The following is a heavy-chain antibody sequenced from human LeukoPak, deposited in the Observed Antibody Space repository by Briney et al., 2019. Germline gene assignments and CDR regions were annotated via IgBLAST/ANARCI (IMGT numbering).Heavy chain of an antibody. CDR2: IYSGGNT. CDR3: VRGSGY. Sequence: PGGSLRLSCAASGFTFSTYALSWVRQAPGTGPECVSVIYSGGNTDYADSVKGRFTISRDTSKNTLYLQMNSLRAEDTAVYYCVRGSGYWGQGTLVTVSS. V-gene: IGHV3-53*01. D-gene: IGHD3-3*01. J-gene: IGHJ4*02. CDR1: GFTFSTYA.